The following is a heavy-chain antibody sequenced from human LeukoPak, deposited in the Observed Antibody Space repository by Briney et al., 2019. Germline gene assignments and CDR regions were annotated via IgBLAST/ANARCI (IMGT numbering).Heavy chain of an antibody. CDR2: IRSKANTYAT. D-gene: IGHD2-2*01. V-gene: IGHV3-73*01. J-gene: IGHJ4*02. Sequence: GGSLRLSCAASGFTFSGSAMHWVRQASGKGLEWVGRIRSKANTYATAYAASVKGRFTISRDDSKNTAYLQINSLKTEDTAVYYCTTHQFPPDFWGQGTLVTVSS. CDR1: GFTFSGSA. CDR3: TTHQFPPDF.